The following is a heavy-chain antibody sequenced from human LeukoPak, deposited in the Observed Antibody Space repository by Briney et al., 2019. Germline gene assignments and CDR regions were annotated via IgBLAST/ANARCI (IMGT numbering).Heavy chain of an antibody. CDR2: ISGSGGST. CDR1: GFTFSSYA. Sequence: PGGSLRFSCAASGFTFSSYAMSWVRQAPGKGLEWVSAISGSGGSTYYADSVKGRFTISRDNSKNTLYLQMNSLRAEDTAVYYCAKVAVFSSSWYYDYWGQGTLVTVSS. D-gene: IGHD6-13*01. V-gene: IGHV3-23*01. J-gene: IGHJ4*02. CDR3: AKVAVFSSSWYYDY.